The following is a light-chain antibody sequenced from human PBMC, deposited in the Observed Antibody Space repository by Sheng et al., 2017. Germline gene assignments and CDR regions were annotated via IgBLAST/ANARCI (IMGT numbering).Light chain of an antibody. J-gene: IGLJ1*01. CDR2: DDR. CDR3: QVWDSSSDHPNYV. CDR1: NIGSKS. Sequence: SYELTQAPSVSVAPGQTARITCGGDNIGSKSVHWYQQRPGQAPVLVVYDDRDRPSGIPERFSGSNSGNTATLTISRVEAGDEADFYCQVWDSSSDHPNYVFGTGTKVTVL. V-gene: IGLV3-21*02.